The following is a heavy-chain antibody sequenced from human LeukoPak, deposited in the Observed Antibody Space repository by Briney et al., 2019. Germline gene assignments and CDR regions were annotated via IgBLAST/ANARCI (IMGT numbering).Heavy chain of an antibody. CDR2: INPNSGGT. Sequence: GASVKVSCKASGYTFTSYDINWVRQATGQGLEWMGWINPNSGGTNYAQKFQGRVTMTRDTSISTAYMELSRLRSDDTAVYYCARSGYYYYYMDVWGKGTTVTVSS. CDR3: ARSGYYYYYMDV. D-gene: IGHD6-25*01. CDR1: GYTFTSYD. J-gene: IGHJ6*03. V-gene: IGHV1-2*02.